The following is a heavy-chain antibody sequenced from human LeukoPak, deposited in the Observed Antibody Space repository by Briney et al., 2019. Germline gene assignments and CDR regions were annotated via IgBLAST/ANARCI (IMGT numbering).Heavy chain of an antibody. Sequence: ASVKVSCKASGGTFSSYAISWVRQAPGQGLEWMGGIIPIFGTANYAQKFQGRVTITTDESTSTAYMELSSLRSEDTAVYYCASKTACSGGSCPKPYYYYYMDVWGEGTTVTVSS. J-gene: IGHJ6*03. V-gene: IGHV1-69*05. CDR3: ASKTACSGGSCPKPYYYYYMDV. CDR2: IIPIFGTA. D-gene: IGHD2-15*01. CDR1: GGTFSSYA.